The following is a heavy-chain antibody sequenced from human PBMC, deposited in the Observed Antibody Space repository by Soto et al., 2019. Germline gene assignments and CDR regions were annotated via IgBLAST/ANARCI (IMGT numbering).Heavy chain of an antibody. V-gene: IGHV4-31*03. D-gene: IGHD6-13*01. CDR1: GGSISSGGYY. CDR3: AREQLVYNWFDP. J-gene: IGHJ5*02. Sequence: SSETLSLTCTVSGGSISSGGYYWSWIRQHPGKGLEWIGYIYYSGSTYYNPSLKSRVTISVDTSKNQFSLKLSSVTAADTAVYYCAREQLVYNWFDPWGQGTLVTAPQ. CDR2: IYYSGST.